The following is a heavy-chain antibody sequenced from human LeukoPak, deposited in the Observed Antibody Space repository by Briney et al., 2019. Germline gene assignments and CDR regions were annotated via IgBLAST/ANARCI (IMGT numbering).Heavy chain of an antibody. V-gene: IGHV1-69*05. Sequence: SVKVSCKASGGTFSSYAISWVRQAPGQGLEWMGGIIPIFGTANYAQKFQGRVTITTDESTSTAYMELSSLRSEDTAVYYCARASIAVAGKPYYYYYYMDVWGKGTTVTVSS. D-gene: IGHD6-19*01. CDR2: IIPIFGTA. CDR3: ARASIAVAGKPYYYYYYMDV. J-gene: IGHJ6*03. CDR1: GGTFSSYA.